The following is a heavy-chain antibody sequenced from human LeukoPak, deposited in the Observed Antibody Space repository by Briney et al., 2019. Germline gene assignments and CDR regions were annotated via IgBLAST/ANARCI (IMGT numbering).Heavy chain of an antibody. V-gene: IGHV3-7*03. J-gene: IGHJ4*02. D-gene: IGHD3-9*01. Sequence: GGSLRLSCAASGFTFSSYWMTWVRQAPGKGLEWVANIKGDGSEKYYVDSVKGRFTISRDNAKNSQYLQMNSLRAEDTAVYYCARGPGFLTDFWGQGTLVTVSS. CDR2: IKGDGSEK. CDR1: GFTFSSYW. CDR3: ARGPGFLTDF.